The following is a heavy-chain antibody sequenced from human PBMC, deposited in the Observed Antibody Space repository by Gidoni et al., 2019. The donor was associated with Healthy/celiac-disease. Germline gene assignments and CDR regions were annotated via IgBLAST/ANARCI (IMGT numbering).Heavy chain of an antibody. CDR3: ARIGGGAAGGHWFDP. D-gene: IGHD6-13*01. V-gene: IGHV2-26*01. Sequence: QVTLKESGPVLVKPTETLTLTCTVSGFSLSNARMGVSWIRQPPGKALEWLAHIFSNDEKSYSKTLKGRLNNSKDTPKNPVGLNKNNKEPVETGTNYCARIGGGAAGGHWFDPWGQGTLVTVSS. J-gene: IGHJ5*02. CDR1: GFSLSNARMG. CDR2: IFSNDEK.